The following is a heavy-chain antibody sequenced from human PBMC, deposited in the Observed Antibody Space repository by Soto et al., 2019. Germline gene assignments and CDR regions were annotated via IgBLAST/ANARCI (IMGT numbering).Heavy chain of an antibody. V-gene: IGHV3-21*01. D-gene: IGHD6-6*01. CDR1: GFTFSSYS. CDR3: ARGESSSSSFPIDY. CDR2: ISSSSSYI. Sequence: PGGSLTLSCAASGFTFSSYSMNWVRQAPGKGLEWVSSISSSSSYIYYADSVKGRYTISRDNAKNSQYLQMNSLRAEDTAVYYCARGESSSSSFPIDYWGQGTMVTVSS. J-gene: IGHJ4*01.